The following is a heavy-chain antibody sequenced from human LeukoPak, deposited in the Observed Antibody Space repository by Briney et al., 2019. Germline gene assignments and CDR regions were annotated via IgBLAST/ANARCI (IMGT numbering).Heavy chain of an antibody. CDR1: GFTFSDYY. CDR3: ARARGVTYYMDV. D-gene: IGHD3-10*01. V-gene: IGHV3-20*01. Sequence: GGSLRLSCAASGFTFSDYYMSWVRQAPGKGLEWVSGINWNGGSTGYADSVKGRFTISRDNAKNSLYLQMNSLRAEDAALCHCARARGVTYYMDVWGKGTTVTISS. J-gene: IGHJ6*03. CDR2: INWNGGST.